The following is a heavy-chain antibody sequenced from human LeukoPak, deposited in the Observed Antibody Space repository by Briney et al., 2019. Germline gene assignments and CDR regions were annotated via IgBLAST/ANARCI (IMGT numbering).Heavy chain of an antibody. CDR2: ISSSSSTI. J-gene: IGHJ4*02. Sequence: GGSLRLSCAASGFTFSSYSMNRVRQAPGKGLEWVSYISSSSSTIYYADSVKGRFTISRDNAKNSLYLQVNSLRAEDTAVYYCARGRDCSGGSCYVDYWGQGTLVTVCS. CDR3: ARGRDCSGGSCYVDY. D-gene: IGHD2-15*01. CDR1: GFTFSSYS. V-gene: IGHV3-48*01.